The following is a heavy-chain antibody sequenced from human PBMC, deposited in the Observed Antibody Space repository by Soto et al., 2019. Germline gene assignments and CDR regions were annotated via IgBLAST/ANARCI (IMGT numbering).Heavy chain of an antibody. V-gene: IGHV1-2*02. J-gene: IGHJ4*02. Sequence: QVQPVQSGAEVKKPGASVKVSCEASGYTFTDYYMHWVRQAPGQGLEWMGWINSNSGGTNYAQKFQGRVTITRDTSITTVYMELRRLRSDDTAVYYCARDSPSLAYCGGDCYSIDYWGEGTLVTVSS. D-gene: IGHD2-21*02. CDR1: GYTFTDYY. CDR3: ARDSPSLAYCGGDCYSIDY. CDR2: INSNSGGT.